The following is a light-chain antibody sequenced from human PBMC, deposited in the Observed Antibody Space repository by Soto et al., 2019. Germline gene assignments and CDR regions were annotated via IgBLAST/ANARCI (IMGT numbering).Light chain of an antibody. V-gene: IGKV3-20*01. Sequence: VLTQSPGTLSLSPGERGTLSCRASQSLSSRHLAWYQQKPGQDPRLLIYGAFSRAAGIPDRFSGSGSGTDFTLTISRLEPEDFAVYYCQVYSFGQGTRLELK. CDR2: GAF. CDR1: QSLSSRH. CDR3: QVYS. J-gene: IGKJ2*03.